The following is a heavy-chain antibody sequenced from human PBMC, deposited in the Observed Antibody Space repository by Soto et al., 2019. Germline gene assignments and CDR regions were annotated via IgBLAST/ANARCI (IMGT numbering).Heavy chain of an antibody. Sequence: QVQLQESGPGLVKPSQTLSLTCTVSGGSISSGDYSWSWILQPPGKGLEWIGYIYYSGSTYYNPYLKSRVTIAVDTSQNQFSLKLSAVTDADTAVYDCARGAYDFWSGSHYFDYWGQGTLVTVSS. V-gene: IGHV4-30-4*01. CDR3: ARGAYDFWSGSHYFDY. CDR2: IYYSGST. J-gene: IGHJ4*02. D-gene: IGHD3-3*01. CDR1: GGSISSGDYS.